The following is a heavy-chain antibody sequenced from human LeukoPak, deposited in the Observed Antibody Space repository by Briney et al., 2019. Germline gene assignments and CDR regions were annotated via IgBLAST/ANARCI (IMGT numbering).Heavy chain of an antibody. D-gene: IGHD2-2*02. J-gene: IGHJ4*02. Sequence: ASVKVPCKASGYTFTNYAMSWVRQAPGQGLEWMGWINTDTGNPTYAQGFIGRFVFSLDTSVSTAYLQISSLTAEDTAVYYCARGLSCTSASCYNDYWGQGTLVTVSS. CDR2: INTDTGNP. CDR3: ARGLSCTSASCYNDY. CDR1: GYTFTNYA. V-gene: IGHV7-4-1*02.